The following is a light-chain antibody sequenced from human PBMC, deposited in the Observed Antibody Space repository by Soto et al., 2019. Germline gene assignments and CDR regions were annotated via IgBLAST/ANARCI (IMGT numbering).Light chain of an antibody. V-gene: IGLV2-14*01. CDR2: DVS. Sequence: QSALTQPASVSRSPGQSITISCTGTSSDVGGYNYVSWYQQHSGKAPKLMIYDVSNRPSGVSNRFSGSKSGNTASLTISGLQAEDEADYYCSSYTSSSTEGFFGTGTKVTVL. CDR3: SSYTSSSTEGF. J-gene: IGLJ1*01. CDR1: SSDVGGYNY.